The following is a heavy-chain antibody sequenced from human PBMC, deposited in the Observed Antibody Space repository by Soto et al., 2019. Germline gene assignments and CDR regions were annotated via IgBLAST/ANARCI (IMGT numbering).Heavy chain of an antibody. J-gene: IGHJ6*02. CDR1: GFTFSSYA. D-gene: IGHD2-15*01. Sequence: GGSLRLSCAASGFTFSSYAMHWVRQAPGKGLEWVAVISYDGSNKYYADSVKGRFTISRDNSKNTLYLQMNSLRAEDTAVYYCARAHCSGGSCYSNYGMDVWGQGTTVTVSS. CDR3: ARAHCSGGSCYSNYGMDV. CDR2: ISYDGSNK. V-gene: IGHV3-30-3*01.